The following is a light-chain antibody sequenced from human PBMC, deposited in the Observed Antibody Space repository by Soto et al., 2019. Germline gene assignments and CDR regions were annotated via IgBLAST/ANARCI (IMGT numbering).Light chain of an antibody. CDR2: DVT. V-gene: IGLV2-14*03. J-gene: IGLJ2*01. CDR1: SSDVGDYNY. CDR3: TSYTITSTVV. Sequence: QSALTQPASVSGSPGQSITISCTGISSDVGDYNYVSWYQQHPGKAPKLMIYDVTNRPSGVSNRFSASKSGNTASLTISGLQAEDEADYYCTSYTITSTVVFGGGTKVTVL.